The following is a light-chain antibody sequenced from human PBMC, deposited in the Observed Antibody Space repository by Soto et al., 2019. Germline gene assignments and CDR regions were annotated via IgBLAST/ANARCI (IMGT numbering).Light chain of an antibody. Sequence: QSALAQPPSASGSPGQSITMSCTGTNSDVGAYDYVSWYQQEPGKAPRLLIYQVFKRPSGISDRFSGSKSGNTASLTVSGLQADDEAHYYCSSYAGNNTVVFGAGTKLTVL. V-gene: IGLV2-8*01. CDR3: SSYAGNNTVV. CDR2: QVF. J-gene: IGLJ2*01. CDR1: NSDVGAYDY.